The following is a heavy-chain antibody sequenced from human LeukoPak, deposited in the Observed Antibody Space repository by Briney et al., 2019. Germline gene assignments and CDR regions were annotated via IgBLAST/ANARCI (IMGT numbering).Heavy chain of an antibody. CDR1: GYSFTAFY. CDR2: INPDTGGP. Sequence: ASVKVSCKASGYSFTAFYIHWVRQAPGQGLEWMGWINPDTGGPNYAQKFQGRVTMTRDTSISTVYLELSRLTSDDTAVYYCARSGEPLLRWFDPWGQGTLVTVSS. J-gene: IGHJ5*02. D-gene: IGHD1-26*01. CDR3: ARSGEPLLRWFDP. V-gene: IGHV1-2*02.